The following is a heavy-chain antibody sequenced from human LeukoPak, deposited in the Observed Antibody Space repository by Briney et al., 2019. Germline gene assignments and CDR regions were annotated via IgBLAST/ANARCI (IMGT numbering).Heavy chain of an antibody. J-gene: IGHJ6*02. V-gene: IGHV3-73*01. D-gene: IGHD3-10*01. CDR1: GFSFSGSA. CDR3: TRQRFGELA. Sequence: GGSLRLSCAVSGFSFSGSAMHWVRQTSGKGLEWVGRIRSKSNSYATAYAASVKGRFTISRDDSKNTAYLQMSSLKTEDTAVYYCTRQRFGELAWGQGTTVTVSS. CDR2: IRSKSNSYAT.